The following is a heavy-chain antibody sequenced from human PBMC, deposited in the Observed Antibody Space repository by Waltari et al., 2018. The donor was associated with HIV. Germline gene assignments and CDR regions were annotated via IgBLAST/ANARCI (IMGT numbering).Heavy chain of an antibody. CDR2: MNPNSGKT. CDR1: GYTFTSYD. CDR3: ARGRNMIRGKYYYYYGMDV. D-gene: IGHD3-10*01. Sequence: QVQLVQSGAEVKKPGASVKVSCKASGYTFTSYDINWVRQATGQGLEWMGWMNPNSGKTGYAQKIQGRVTMTRNTSISTAYMELNSLRSEDTAVYYCARGRNMIRGKYYYYYGMDVWGQGTTVTVSS. V-gene: IGHV1-8*01. J-gene: IGHJ6*02.